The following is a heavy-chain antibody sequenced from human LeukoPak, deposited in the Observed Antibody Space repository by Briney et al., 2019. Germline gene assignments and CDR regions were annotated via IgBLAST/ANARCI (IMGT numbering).Heavy chain of an antibody. D-gene: IGHD6-13*01. V-gene: IGHV3-21*01. J-gene: IGHJ5*02. Sequence: GGSLRLSCAASGFTFSSYSMNWVRQAPGKGLEWVSSISSSSSYIYYADPVKGRFTISRDNAKNSLYLQMNSLRAEDTAVYYCASLGVGSSSWYGNWFDPWGQGTLVTVSS. CDR1: GFTFSSYS. CDR3: ASLGVGSSSWYGNWFDP. CDR2: ISSSSSYI.